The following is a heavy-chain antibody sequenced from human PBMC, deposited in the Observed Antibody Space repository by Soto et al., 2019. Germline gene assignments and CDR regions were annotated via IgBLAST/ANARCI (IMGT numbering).Heavy chain of an antibody. V-gene: IGHV4-31*03. CDR1: GGSVSSGGYY. Sequence: SETLSLTCTVSGGSVSSGGYYWSWIRQHPGKGLEWIGYIYYSGSTYYNPSLKSRVTISVDTSKNQFSLKLSSVTAADTAVYYCARGPPSSVVAAIDYWGQGTLVTVSS. CDR3: ARGPPSSVVAAIDY. D-gene: IGHD2-15*01. J-gene: IGHJ4*02. CDR2: IYYSGST.